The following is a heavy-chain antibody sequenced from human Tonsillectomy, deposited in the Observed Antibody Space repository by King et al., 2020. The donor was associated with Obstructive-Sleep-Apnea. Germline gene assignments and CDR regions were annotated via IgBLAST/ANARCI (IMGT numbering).Heavy chain of an antibody. CDR1: GGPFSGSY. Sequence: VQLQQWGTGLLKPSEPLSLTCAVYGGPFSGSYWSWIRQPPGAGLEWIGEIDHSGSTNYNPSLKRRVIISLDTSMNQFSLKLNSLTAADTAVYYCARGLHYYGSGSYRRVARLDPWGQGTLVTVSS. J-gene: IGHJ5*02. V-gene: IGHV4-34*01. CDR2: IDHSGST. CDR3: ARGLHYYGSGSYRRVARLDP. D-gene: IGHD3-10*01.